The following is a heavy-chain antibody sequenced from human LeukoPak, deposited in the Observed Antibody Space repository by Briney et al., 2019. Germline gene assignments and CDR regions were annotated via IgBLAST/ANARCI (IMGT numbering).Heavy chain of an antibody. CDR2: IRYDGSSA. CDR1: GFTFKNYW. J-gene: IGHJ5*02. V-gene: IGHV3-74*01. CDR3: AKSDWFDP. Sequence: PGGSLRLSCVTSGFTFKNYWMSWLRQAPGKGLVWVSRIRYDGSSATYAESVKGRFTISRDNARNTRYLQMNSLRVDDTGVYYCAKSDWFDPCGRGILVTVSS.